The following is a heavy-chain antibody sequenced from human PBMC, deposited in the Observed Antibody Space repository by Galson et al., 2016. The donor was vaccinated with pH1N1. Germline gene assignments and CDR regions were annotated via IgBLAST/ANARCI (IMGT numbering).Heavy chain of an antibody. D-gene: IGHD3-10*01. Sequence: PALVKPPQTLTLTCTFSGFSSRFCVTWIRQPPGKALEWLALIDWDDDKDYSTSLKTRLTISKDTSKNQVVLTMTNMDPVDTATYFCARWFGESLYGRDTGVFDIWGQGTMVTVSS. J-gene: IGHJ3*02. V-gene: IGHV2-70*13. CDR2: IDWDDDK. CDR3: ARWFGESLYGRDTGVFDI. CDR1: GFSSRFC.